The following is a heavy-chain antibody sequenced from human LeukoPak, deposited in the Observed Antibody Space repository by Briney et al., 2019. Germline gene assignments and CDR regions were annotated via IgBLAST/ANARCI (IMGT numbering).Heavy chain of an antibody. Sequence: PSETLSLTCTVSGGSISSYYWSWIRQPPGKGLEWIGYIYYSGSTKYNPPLKSRVTISVDTSKNQFSLKLSSVTAADTAVYYCARLSIVGATNFDYWGQGTLVTVSS. J-gene: IGHJ4*02. V-gene: IGHV4-59*08. CDR2: IYYSGST. CDR1: GGSISSYY. D-gene: IGHD1-26*01. CDR3: ARLSIVGATNFDY.